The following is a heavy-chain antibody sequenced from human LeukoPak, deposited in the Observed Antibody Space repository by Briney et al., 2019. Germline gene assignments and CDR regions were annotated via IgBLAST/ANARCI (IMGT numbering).Heavy chain of an antibody. CDR3: ATYSSSNGREFQY. D-gene: IGHD2-2*01. J-gene: IGHJ1*01. Sequence: GGSLRLSCTASGFIFNNYDMHWVRQAPGKGLEWVAFIQYAGSDKYYTDSVKGRFTISRDNSMNTLYLQVNSLRADDTAVYYCATYSSSNGREFQYWGQGTLVTVSS. CDR1: GFIFNNYD. V-gene: IGHV3-30*02. CDR2: IQYAGSDK.